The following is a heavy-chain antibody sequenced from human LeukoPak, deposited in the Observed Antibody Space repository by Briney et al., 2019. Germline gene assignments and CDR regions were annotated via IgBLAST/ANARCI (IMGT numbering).Heavy chain of an antibody. D-gene: IGHD5-12*01. Sequence: SETLSLTCTVSGGSISSSSYYWSWIRQPPGKGLEWIGEINHSGSTNYNPSLKSRVTISVDTSKNQFSLKLSSVTAADTAVYYCARGAIYGGYGYWGQGTLVTVSS. CDR3: ARGAIYGGYGY. CDR1: GGSISSSSYY. J-gene: IGHJ4*02. V-gene: IGHV4-39*07. CDR2: INHSGST.